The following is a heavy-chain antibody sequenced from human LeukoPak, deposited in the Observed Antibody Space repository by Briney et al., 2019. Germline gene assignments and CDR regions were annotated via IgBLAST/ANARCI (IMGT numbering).Heavy chain of an antibody. J-gene: IGHJ4*02. CDR2: IWFDGTND. V-gene: IGHV3-33*01. CDR3: ARRPVTPGGIGYFDS. Sequence: GTSLRLSCAASGFTFSYYDMSWVRQAPGQGLEWVAVIWFDGTNDDYADSVKGRFTISRDNSRNTLVLQMNSLRAEGTAVYFCARRPVTPGGIGYFDSWGQGTLVTVSS. CDR1: GFTFSYYD. D-gene: IGHD4-17*01.